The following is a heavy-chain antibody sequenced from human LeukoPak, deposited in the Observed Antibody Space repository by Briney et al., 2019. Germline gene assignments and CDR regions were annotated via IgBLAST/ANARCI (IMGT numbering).Heavy chain of an antibody. CDR3: ARRVAAAGTFDP. Sequence: PSQTLSLTCTVSGGSISSGSYYWSWIRQPAGKGLEWIGRIYTSGSTNYNPSLKSRVTISVDTSKNQFSLKLSSVTAADTAVYYCARRVAAAGTFDPWGQGTLVTVSS. CDR1: GGSISSGSYY. D-gene: IGHD6-13*01. V-gene: IGHV4-61*02. J-gene: IGHJ5*02. CDR2: IYTSGST.